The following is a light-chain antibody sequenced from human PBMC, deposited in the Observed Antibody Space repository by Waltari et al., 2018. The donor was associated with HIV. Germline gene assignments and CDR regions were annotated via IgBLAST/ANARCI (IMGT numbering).Light chain of an antibody. CDR2: GNS. CDR1: SSNLGAGYD. J-gene: IGLJ2*01. CDR3: QSYDSSLSGSV. V-gene: IGLV1-40*01. Sequence: QSVLTQPPSVSGAPGQRVTISCTGSSSNLGAGYDVPWYQQLPGTAPKLLIYGNSKRPSGVPDRFSGAKSGTSASLAITGLQAEDEADYYCQSYDSSLSGSVFGGGTKLTVL.